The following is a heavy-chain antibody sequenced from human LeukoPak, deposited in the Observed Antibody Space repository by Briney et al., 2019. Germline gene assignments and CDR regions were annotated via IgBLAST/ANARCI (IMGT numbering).Heavy chain of an antibody. Sequence: GRSLRLSCAASGFTFSSDAMHWGRQAPGKGLEGVAGISYDGSNKYYADSVKGRFTISRDNSKNTLYLQMNSLRAEDTAVYYCARGNYGEALGYWGQGTLVTVSS. D-gene: IGHD4-17*01. V-gene: IGHV3-30-3*01. CDR1: GFTFSSDA. CDR2: ISYDGSNK. J-gene: IGHJ4*02. CDR3: ARGNYGEALGY.